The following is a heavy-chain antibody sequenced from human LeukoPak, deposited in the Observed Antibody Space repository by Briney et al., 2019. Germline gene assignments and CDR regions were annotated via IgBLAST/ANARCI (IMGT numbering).Heavy chain of an antibody. CDR1: GFTFSSYA. Sequence: GGSLRLSCAASGFTFSSYAMSWVRQAPGKGLEWVSGISWNSGSIGYADSVKGRFTISRDNAKNSLYLRMNSLRAEDTALYYCAKETVTTGEGFDYWGQGTLVTVSS. D-gene: IGHD4-17*01. CDR3: AKETVTTGEGFDY. CDR2: ISWNSGSI. J-gene: IGHJ4*02. V-gene: IGHV3-9*01.